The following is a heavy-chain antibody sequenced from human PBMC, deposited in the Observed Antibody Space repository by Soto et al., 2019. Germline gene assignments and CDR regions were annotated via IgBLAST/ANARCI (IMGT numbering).Heavy chain of an antibody. CDR1: GGSISSSSYY. CDR2: IYYSGST. Sequence: QLQLQESGPGLVKPSETLSLTCTVSGGSISSSSYYWGWIRQPPGKGLEWIGSIYYSGSTYYNPSLKSRVTISVDTSKNQFSLKLSSVTAADTAVYYCARHGPPYYYDSSGYYYDLPIFGYFDYWGQLTLVTVSS. D-gene: IGHD3-22*01. J-gene: IGHJ4*02. CDR3: ARHGPPYYYDSSGYYYDLPIFGYFDY. V-gene: IGHV4-39*01.